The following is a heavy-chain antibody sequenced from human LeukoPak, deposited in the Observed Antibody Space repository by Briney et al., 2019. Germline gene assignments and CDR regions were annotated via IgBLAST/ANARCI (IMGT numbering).Heavy chain of an antibody. Sequence: GGSLRLSCAASGFTFSSYWMSWVRQAPGKGLEWVANIKQDGSEKYYVDSVKGRFTISRDNAKNSLYLQMNSLRAEDTAVYYCAREVRVYGDAYFDYWGQGTLVTVSS. CDR3: AREVRVYGDAYFDY. V-gene: IGHV3-7*01. D-gene: IGHD4-17*01. J-gene: IGHJ4*02. CDR2: IKQDGSEK. CDR1: GFTFSSYW.